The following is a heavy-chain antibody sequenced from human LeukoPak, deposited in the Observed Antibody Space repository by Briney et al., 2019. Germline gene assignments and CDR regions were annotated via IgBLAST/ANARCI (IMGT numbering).Heavy chain of an antibody. CDR2: IYTSGST. Sequence: PSETLSLTCTLSGGSIGSYYWSWIRQPAGKGLEWIGRIYTSGSTNYNPSLKSRVTMSVDTSKNQFSLKPSSVTAADTAVYYCARDPNGPERSEVHITIFGVVTSERGYLDYWGQGTLVTVSS. V-gene: IGHV4-4*07. CDR3: ARDPNGPERSEVHITIFGVVTSERGYLDY. J-gene: IGHJ4*02. D-gene: IGHD3-3*01. CDR1: GGSIGSYY.